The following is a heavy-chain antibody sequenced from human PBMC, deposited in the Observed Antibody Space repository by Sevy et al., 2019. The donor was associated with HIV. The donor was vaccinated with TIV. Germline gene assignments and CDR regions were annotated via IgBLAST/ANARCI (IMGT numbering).Heavy chain of an antibody. J-gene: IGHJ6*02. D-gene: IGHD2-2*01. CDR2: IKRDGREK. Sequence: GESLKISCAGSGFTFSNYWMSWVRQAPGKGLEWVANIKRDGREKYYVASVKGRFTISRDNAKTSLYLQMNSLGVEDTAVYYCARDCSSASCLWGMDVWGQGTMVTVSS. V-gene: IGHV3-7*03. CDR1: GFTFSNYW. CDR3: ARDCSSASCLWGMDV.